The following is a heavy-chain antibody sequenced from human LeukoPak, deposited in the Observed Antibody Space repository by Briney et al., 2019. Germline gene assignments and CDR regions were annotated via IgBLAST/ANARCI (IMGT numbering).Heavy chain of an antibody. J-gene: IGHJ6*03. D-gene: IGHD6-13*01. CDR2: TYTSGST. V-gene: IGHV4-61*02. CDR3: AREHSSSRRGMDV. CDR1: GGSISSGSYY. Sequence: SQTLSLTCTVPGGSISSGSYYWSWIRQPAGKGLEWIGRTYTSGSTNYNPSLKSRVTISVDTSKNQFSLKLSSVTAADTAVYYCAREHSSSRRGMDVWGKGTTVTVSS.